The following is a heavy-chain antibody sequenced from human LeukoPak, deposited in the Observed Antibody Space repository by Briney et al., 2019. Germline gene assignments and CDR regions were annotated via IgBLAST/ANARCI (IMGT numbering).Heavy chain of an antibody. J-gene: IGHJ4*02. CDR1: GFTFSSYA. D-gene: IGHD3-3*01. Sequence: GGSLRLSCAASGFTFSSYAMSWVRQAPGKGLEWVSAISGSGGSTFYADSVKGRFTISRDNSKNTLYLQMNSLRAEDTAVYYCAKRVDDFWSGYKNPAQRPDYWGQGTLVTVSS. V-gene: IGHV3-23*01. CDR3: AKRVDDFWSGYKNPAQRPDY. CDR2: ISGSGGST.